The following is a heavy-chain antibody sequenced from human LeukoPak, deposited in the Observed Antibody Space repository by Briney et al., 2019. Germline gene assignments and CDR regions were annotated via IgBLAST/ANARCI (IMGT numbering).Heavy chain of an antibody. CDR3: ASGYCSSTSCPPD. J-gene: IGHJ4*02. CDR2: ISSSSSYI. CDR1: GFTFSSYS. D-gene: IGHD2-2*03. V-gene: IGHV3-21*01. Sequence: GGSLRLSCAASGFTFSSYSMNWVRQAPGKGLEWXSSISSSSSYIYYADSVKGRFTISRDNAKKSLYLQMNSLRAEDTAVYYCASGYCSSTSCPPDWGQGTLVTVSS.